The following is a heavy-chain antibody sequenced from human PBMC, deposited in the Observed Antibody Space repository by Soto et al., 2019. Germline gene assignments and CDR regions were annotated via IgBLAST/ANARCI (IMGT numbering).Heavy chain of an antibody. CDR2: ISGSGGST. CDR1: GFTFSSYA. Sequence: GGSLRLSCAASGFTFSSYAMSWVRQAPGKGLEWVSAISGSGGSTYYADSVKGRFTISRDNSKNTLYLQMNSLRAEDTAVYYCARGGSSGWYGIAVYWGQGTLVTVSS. V-gene: IGHV3-23*01. D-gene: IGHD6-19*01. J-gene: IGHJ4*02. CDR3: ARGGSSGWYGIAVY.